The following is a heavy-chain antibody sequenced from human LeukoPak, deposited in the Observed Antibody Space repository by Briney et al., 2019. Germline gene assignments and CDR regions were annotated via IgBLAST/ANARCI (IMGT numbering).Heavy chain of an antibody. CDR3: ARSRLRYYYDSSGYYFSDAFDI. CDR1: GYTFTSYG. D-gene: IGHD3-22*01. V-gene: IGHV1-18*01. Sequence: ASVKVSCKASGYTFTSYGISWVRQAPGQGLEWMGWISAYNGNTDYAQKLQGRVTMTTDTSTSTAYMELSSLRSEDTAVYYCARSRLRYYYDSSGYYFSDAFDIWGQGTMVTVSS. J-gene: IGHJ3*02. CDR2: ISAYNGNT.